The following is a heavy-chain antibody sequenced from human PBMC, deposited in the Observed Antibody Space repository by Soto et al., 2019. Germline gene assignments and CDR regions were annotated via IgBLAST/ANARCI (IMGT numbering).Heavy chain of an antibody. Sequence: GGSLRLSCTASGFTFGDYAMSWFRQAPGKGLEWVGFIRSKAYGGTTEYAASVKGRFTISRDDSKSIAYLQMNSLKTEDTAVYYCTRENIVVVVAASAFDIWGQGTMVTVSS. J-gene: IGHJ3*02. CDR1: GFTFGDYA. CDR2: IRSKAYGGTT. D-gene: IGHD2-15*01. V-gene: IGHV3-49*03. CDR3: TRENIVVVVAASAFDI.